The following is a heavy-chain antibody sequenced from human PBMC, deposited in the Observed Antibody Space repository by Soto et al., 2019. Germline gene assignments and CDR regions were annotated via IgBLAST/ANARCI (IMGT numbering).Heavy chain of an antibody. Sequence: QVQLVESGGGVVQPGRSLRLSCAASGFTFSSCGMHWVRQAPGKGLGWVAVIWYDGSNKYYADSVKGRFPISRDNSKNTLYLQMNSLRAEDTAVYYCAREGYGDSFYFDYWGQGTLVTVSS. CDR1: GFTFSSCG. D-gene: IGHD4-17*01. V-gene: IGHV3-33*01. CDR3: AREGYGDSFYFDY. CDR2: IWYDGSNK. J-gene: IGHJ4*02.